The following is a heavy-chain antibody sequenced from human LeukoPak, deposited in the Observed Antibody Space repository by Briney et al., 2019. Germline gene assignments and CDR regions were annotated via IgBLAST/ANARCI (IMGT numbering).Heavy chain of an antibody. CDR2: IKGDGSEI. Sequence: PGGSLRLSCAASAFTFSDYWTSWVRQPPGKGLEWVANIKGDGSEIYYMDSVKGRFTISRDNAKNSLYLQMNSLTAEDAAVYYCARETNWTPDYWGQGTLVTVSS. CDR1: AFTFSDYW. J-gene: IGHJ4*02. V-gene: IGHV3-7*05. CDR3: ARETNWTPDY. D-gene: IGHD1-1*01.